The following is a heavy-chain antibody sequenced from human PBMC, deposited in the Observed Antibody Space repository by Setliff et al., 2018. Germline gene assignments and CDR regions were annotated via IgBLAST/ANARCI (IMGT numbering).Heavy chain of an antibody. CDR2: TSAYNDNT. Sequence: ASVKVSCKASGYSLNTYGIIWVRQAPGQGLEWMGWTSAYNDNTNYAQRLQGRVTMTTDTSTSTAYMELSSLRSEDTAVYYCARRGGWVVVTATNWFDPWGQGTLVTVSS. CDR3: ARRGGWVVVTATNWFDP. D-gene: IGHD2-21*02. J-gene: IGHJ5*02. CDR1: GYSLNTYG. V-gene: IGHV1-18*01.